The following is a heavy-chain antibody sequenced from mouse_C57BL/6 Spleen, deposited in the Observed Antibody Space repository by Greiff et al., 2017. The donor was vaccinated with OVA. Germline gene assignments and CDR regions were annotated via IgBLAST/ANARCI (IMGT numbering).Heavy chain of an antibody. J-gene: IGHJ4*01. CDR3: ARRGGDDRDYYAMDY. CDR2: IYPYNGVS. CDR1: GYSFTGYY. D-gene: IGHD2-2*01. Sequence: VQLQQSGPELVKPGASVKISCKASGYSFTGYYMHWVKQSHGNILDWIGYIYPYNGVSSYNQKFKGKATLTVDKSSSTAYMELRSLTSEDSAVYYCARRGGDDRDYYAMDYGGQGTSVTVSS. V-gene: IGHV1-31*01.